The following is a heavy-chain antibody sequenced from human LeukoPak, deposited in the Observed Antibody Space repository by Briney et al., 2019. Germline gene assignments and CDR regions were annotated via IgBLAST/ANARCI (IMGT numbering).Heavy chain of an antibody. CDR1: GFTFSSYW. Sequence: GGSLRLSCAASGFTFSSYWMSWVRQAPGKGLEWVANIREDGSEKYYVDSVKGQFTISRDNAKNSLFLQMDSLRAEDTAVYYCAREVFGITMVRGVHYFDYWGQGTLVTVSP. D-gene: IGHD3-10*01. CDR2: IREDGSEK. J-gene: IGHJ4*02. V-gene: IGHV3-7*01. CDR3: AREVFGITMVRGVHYFDY.